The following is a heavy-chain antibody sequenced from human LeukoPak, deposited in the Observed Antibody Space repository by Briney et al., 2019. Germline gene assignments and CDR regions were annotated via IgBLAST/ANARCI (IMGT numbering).Heavy chain of an antibody. CDR3: ARHLSDRPTVAGEFDY. CDR1: GGSLNNNY. D-gene: IGHD6-19*01. Sequence: SDTLSLTCTLSGGSLNNNYWSWLRHPPGKALEWVGFISYSGTTNYSPTLGGRATISMGSSRTHFTLKVTSLNAASTGVYFCARHLSDRPTVAGEFDYWGQGILVTVSS. V-gene: IGHV4-59*08. CDR2: ISYSGTT. J-gene: IGHJ4*02.